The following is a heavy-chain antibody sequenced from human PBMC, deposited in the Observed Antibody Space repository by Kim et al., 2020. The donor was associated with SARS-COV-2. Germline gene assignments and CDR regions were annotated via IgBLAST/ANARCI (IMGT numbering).Heavy chain of an antibody. Sequence: AQKLQGRVTMTTDTSTSTSYMELRSLRSDDTAVYYCARGPQGVVRGVSDYWGQGTLVTVSS. J-gene: IGHJ4*02. CDR3: ARGPQGVVRGVSDY. D-gene: IGHD3-10*01. V-gene: IGHV1-18*01.